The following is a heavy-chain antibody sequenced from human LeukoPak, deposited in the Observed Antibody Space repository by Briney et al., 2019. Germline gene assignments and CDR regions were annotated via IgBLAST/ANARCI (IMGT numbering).Heavy chain of an antibody. CDR1: GGSISSSSYY. CDR2: IYYSGST. CDR3: ARGRIVYYYMDV. D-gene: IGHD2/OR15-2a*01. V-gene: IGHV4-39*07. J-gene: IGHJ6*03. Sequence: SETLSLTCTVSGGSISSSSYYWGWIRQPPGKGLEWIGSIYYSGSTYYNPSLKSRVTMSVDTSKNQFSLKLSSVTAADTAVYYCARGRIVYYYMDVWGKGTTVTISS.